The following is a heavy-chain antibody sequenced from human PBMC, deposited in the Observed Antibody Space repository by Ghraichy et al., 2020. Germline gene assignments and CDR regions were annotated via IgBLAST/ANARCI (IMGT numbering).Heavy chain of an antibody. CDR3: ATATVARDGWFDP. CDR1: GGSISGYY. D-gene: IGHD5-24*01. Sequence: SETLSLTCTVSGGSISGYYWSWIRQPPGQGLEWIAFVYYRGSSNYSPSLKSRVTISVDTSKTQFALNLSSVTAADTAVYYCATATVARDGWFDPWGQGTLVTVSS. CDR2: VYYRGSS. J-gene: IGHJ5*02. V-gene: IGHV4-59*08.